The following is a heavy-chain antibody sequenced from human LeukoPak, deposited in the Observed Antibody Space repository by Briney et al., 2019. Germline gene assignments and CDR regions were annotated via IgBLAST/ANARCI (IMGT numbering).Heavy chain of an antibody. CDR3: AHPNWNYYYYMDV. V-gene: IGHV4-59*04. J-gene: IGHJ6*03. D-gene: IGHD1-1*01. Sequence: SETLSLTCTVSGGSISSYYWSWIRQPPGKGLEWIGSIYHSGNTYYNPSLKSRVTISIDTPKNQFSLKLSSVTAADTAVYYCAHPNWNYYYYMDVWGKGTTVTVS. CDR2: IYHSGNT. CDR1: GGSISSYY.